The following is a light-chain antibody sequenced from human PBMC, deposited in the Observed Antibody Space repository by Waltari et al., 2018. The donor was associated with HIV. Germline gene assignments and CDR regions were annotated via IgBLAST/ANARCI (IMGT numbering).Light chain of an antibody. V-gene: IGLV1-44*01. CDR1: RPTIARTT. J-gene: IGLJ3*02. CDR3: AAWHDSLNGSWV. Sequence: QSVLTQPPSASGPPGQRVTISCSGSRPTIARTTVNWYPQLPGTAPKLLIYSNNQRPSGVPDRFSGSKSGTSASLAISGLQSEDEADYYCAAWHDSLNGSWVFGGGTKLTVL. CDR2: SNN.